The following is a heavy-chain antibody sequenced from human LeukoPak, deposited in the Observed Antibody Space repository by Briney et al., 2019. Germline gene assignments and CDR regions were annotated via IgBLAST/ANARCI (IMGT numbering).Heavy chain of an antibody. CDR3: AKSTYYSSGWYLDY. V-gene: IGHV3-30*18. J-gene: IGHJ4*02. Sequence: GGSLRLSCAASGFTFRSYAMSWVRQAPGKGLEWVAVISYDGSNKYYADSVKGRFTISRDNSKNTLYLQMNSLRAEDTAVYYCAKSTYYSSGWYLDYWGQGTLVTVSS. CDR2: ISYDGSNK. CDR1: GFTFRSYA. D-gene: IGHD6-19*01.